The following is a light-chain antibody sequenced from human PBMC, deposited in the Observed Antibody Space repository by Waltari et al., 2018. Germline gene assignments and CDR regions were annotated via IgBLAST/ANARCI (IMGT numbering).Light chain of an antibody. CDR1: RDINNF. CDR3: QQYDDFPPYT. J-gene: IGKJ2*01. Sequence: DIQMTQSPSSLSASVGDRVTISCQASRDINNFLNCYQQKPGQAPKLLIYDASNLEIGVPSRFSGRGSGTHFTFTISSLQPEDVATYYCQQYDDFPPYTFGQGTKVEIK. CDR2: DAS. V-gene: IGKV1-33*01.